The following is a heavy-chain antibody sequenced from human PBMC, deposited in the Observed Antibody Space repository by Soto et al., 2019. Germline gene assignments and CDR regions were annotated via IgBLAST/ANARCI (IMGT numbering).Heavy chain of an antibody. V-gene: IGHV1-69*12. Sequence: QVQLVQSGAEVKKPGSSVKVSCKAFGGTFSSYAISWVRQAPGQGLEWMGGIIPIFGTANYAQKFQGRVTITADEHTSTAYMELSSLRSEDTAVYYCARHVPPAGYYYGLDVWGQGTTVTVSS. CDR3: ARHVPPAGYYYGLDV. CDR2: IIPIFGTA. D-gene: IGHD2-2*01. CDR1: GGTFSSYA. J-gene: IGHJ6*02.